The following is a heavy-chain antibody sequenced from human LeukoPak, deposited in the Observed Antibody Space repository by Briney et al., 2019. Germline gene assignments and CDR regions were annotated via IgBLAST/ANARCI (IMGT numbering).Heavy chain of an antibody. Sequence: GRSLRLSCAASGFTFSSYGMHWVRQAPGKGLEWVAVISYDGSNKYYADSVKGRFTISRDNSKNTLYLQMSSLRAEDTAVYYCVKGAGYCSGGSCYFFFDYWGQGTLVTVSS. J-gene: IGHJ4*02. V-gene: IGHV3-30*18. CDR3: VKGAGYCSGGSCYFFFDY. CDR2: ISYDGSNK. D-gene: IGHD2-15*01. CDR1: GFTFSSYG.